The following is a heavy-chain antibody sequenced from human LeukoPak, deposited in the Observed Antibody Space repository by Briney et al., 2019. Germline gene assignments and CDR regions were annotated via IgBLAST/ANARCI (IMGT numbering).Heavy chain of an antibody. D-gene: IGHD2-2*01. J-gene: IGHJ5*02. CDR1: GFTFGVYA. CDR2: IRSTAYGETT. Sequence: NPGRTLRLFCTASGFTFGVYAMSWFRQAPGKGLEWVGFIRSTAYGETTEYAASMRGRFTISRDDSKSIAYLQMDSLKTEDTAVYYCTRAYTQLGFDPWGQGILVTVSS. V-gene: IGHV3-49*05. CDR3: TRAYTQLGFDP.